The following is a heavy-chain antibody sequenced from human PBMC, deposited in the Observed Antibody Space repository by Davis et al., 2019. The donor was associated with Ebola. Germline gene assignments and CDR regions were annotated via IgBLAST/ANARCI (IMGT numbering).Heavy chain of an antibody. CDR1: GDSVSSNNAA. CDR3: ARERCDISNCYYGFDY. V-gene: IGHV6-1*01. Sequence: PSETLSLTCAISGDSVSSNNAAWNWIRQSPSRGLEWLGRTYYRSKWYNDYAVSVKSRMTINPDTSKNQFSLQLNSVTPEDTAVYYCARERCDISNCYYGFDYWGHGTLVTVSS. CDR2: TYYRSKWYN. D-gene: IGHD2-21*02. J-gene: IGHJ4*01.